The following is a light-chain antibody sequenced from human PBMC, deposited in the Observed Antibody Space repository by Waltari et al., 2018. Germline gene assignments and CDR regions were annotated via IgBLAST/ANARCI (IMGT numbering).Light chain of an antibody. CDR1: SSDIGSNI. Sequence: QSVLTQPPSASGTPGQRVTISCSGSSSDIGSNIVNWYQQLPGTAPKLLIYSNDQRPPGVPDRFSGSKSGTSAYLAISGLHSEDEAEYYCAAWDDSLLGVFGGGTKLTVL. CDR2: SND. CDR3: AAWDDSLLGV. V-gene: IGLV1-44*01. J-gene: IGLJ3*02.